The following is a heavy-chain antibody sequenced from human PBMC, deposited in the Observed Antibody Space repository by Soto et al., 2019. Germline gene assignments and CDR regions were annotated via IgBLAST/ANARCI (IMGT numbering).Heavy chain of an antibody. D-gene: IGHD1-1*01. CDR3: GRVEPPGELFDI. V-gene: IGHV1-69*06. Sequence: ASVKYSGTASGATFGSYAISCVGHAAGQGLYWRVGIIPIFGTANYAQKFQGRVRIPGDKSTSTANMELRSLRLEDTALYYCGRVEPPGELFDIWGKGKMVTGSS. CDR1: GATFGSYA. J-gene: IGHJ3*02. CDR2: IIPIFGTA.